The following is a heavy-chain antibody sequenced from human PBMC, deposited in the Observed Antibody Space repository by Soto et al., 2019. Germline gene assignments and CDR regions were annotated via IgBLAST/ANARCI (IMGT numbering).Heavy chain of an antibody. V-gene: IGHV3-23*01. CDR1: GFTFSSYA. CDR3: AKGNQHSGWYNCFDP. CDR2: ISGSGGST. Sequence: GGSLRLSCAASGFTFSSYAMSWVRQAPGKGLEWVSAISGSGGSTYYADSVKGRFTISRDNSKNTLYLQMNSLRAEDTAVYYCAKGNQHSGWYNCFDPWGQGTLVTVSS. D-gene: IGHD6-19*01. J-gene: IGHJ5*02.